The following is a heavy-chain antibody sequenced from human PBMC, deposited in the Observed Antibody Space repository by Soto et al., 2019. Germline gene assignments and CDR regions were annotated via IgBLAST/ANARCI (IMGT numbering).Heavy chain of an antibody. CDR2: IGGGGGYT. CDR1: GFTFSDYA. D-gene: IGHD2-15*01. J-gene: IGHJ4*02. V-gene: IGHV3-23*01. CDR3: AKGASGGFPRYFDY. Sequence: PGGSLRLSCAASGFTFSDYAMSWVRQAPGKGLEWVSAIGGGGGYTYNADSVKGRFTISRDNSKNTVSLQLNSLKVEDTAVYFCAKGASGGFPRYFDYRGQGTLVTVSS.